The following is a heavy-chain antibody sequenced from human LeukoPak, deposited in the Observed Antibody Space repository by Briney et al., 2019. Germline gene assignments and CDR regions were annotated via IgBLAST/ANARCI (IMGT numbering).Heavy chain of an antibody. J-gene: IGHJ6*02. Sequence: PSETLSLICTVSGGSISSYYWSWIRQPAGKGLEWIGRIYGSGNTNYNPSLKSRVTMSVDTSKNQFSLKVSSVTAADTAVYYCGRENTTVTTFHYNYYGMDVWGQGTTVTVSS. CDR3: GRENTTVTTFHYNYYGMDV. CDR1: GGSISSYY. CDR2: IYGSGNT. D-gene: IGHD4-17*01. V-gene: IGHV4-4*07.